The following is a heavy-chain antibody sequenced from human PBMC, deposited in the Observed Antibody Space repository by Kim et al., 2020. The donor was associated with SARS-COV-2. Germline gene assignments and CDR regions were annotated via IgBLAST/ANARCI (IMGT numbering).Heavy chain of an antibody. CDR3: ARGGGYSSGKAKFDY. V-gene: IGHV4-4*07. Sequence: SETLSLTCTVSGGSINNYDWSWIRQPAGKGLEWIGRIYASGTTNYNPSLKSRVTMSVDTSKNQFSLNLSSVTAADTAVYYCARGGGYSSGKAKFDYWGQGTLVTASS. CDR1: GGSINNYD. J-gene: IGHJ4*02. D-gene: IGHD6-19*01. CDR2: IYASGTT.